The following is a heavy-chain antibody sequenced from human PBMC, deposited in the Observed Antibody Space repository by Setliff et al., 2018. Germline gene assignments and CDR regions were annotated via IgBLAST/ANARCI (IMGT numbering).Heavy chain of an antibody. J-gene: IGHJ4*02. CDR1: GGTFSSYG. CDR3: AIDSVVRGFINGDSFDY. D-gene: IGHD3-10*01. Sequence: SVKVSCKASGGTFSSYGISWVRQAPGQGLEWMGGTIPIFGSTNYAQKFQGRVTMTEDTSSDTAYMELSSLRPEDTAVYYCAIDSVVRGFINGDSFDYWGQGTLVTVSS. V-gene: IGHV1-69*06. CDR2: TIPIFGST.